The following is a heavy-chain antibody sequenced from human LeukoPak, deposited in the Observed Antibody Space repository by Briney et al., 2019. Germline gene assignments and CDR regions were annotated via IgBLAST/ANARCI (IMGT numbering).Heavy chain of an antibody. Sequence: SETLSLTCAVYGGSFSGYYWSWIRQPPGKGLEWIGEISHSGNTNHNPSLKSRVTISVDTSKNQFSLKLSSVTAADTAVYYCARGGRYYDFWSGDYYMDVWGKGTTVTVSS. CDR1: GGSFSGYY. CDR3: ARGGRYYDFWSGDYYMDV. V-gene: IGHV4-34*01. D-gene: IGHD3-3*01. J-gene: IGHJ6*03. CDR2: ISHSGNT.